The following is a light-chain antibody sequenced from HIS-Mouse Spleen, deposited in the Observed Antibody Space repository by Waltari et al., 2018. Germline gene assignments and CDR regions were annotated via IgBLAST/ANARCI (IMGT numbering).Light chain of an antibody. J-gene: IGLJ1*01. Sequence: QSALTQPPSASGSPGQSVTISCTGTSSDVGGYNYVSWYQQHPGKAPKLMIYEVSKRPSGVPDAVSGSKSGNTASLTVSGLQAEDEADYYCSSYAGSNNLGVFGTGTKVTVL. CDR2: EVS. CDR3: SSYAGSNNLGV. CDR1: SSDVGGYNY. V-gene: IGLV2-8*01.